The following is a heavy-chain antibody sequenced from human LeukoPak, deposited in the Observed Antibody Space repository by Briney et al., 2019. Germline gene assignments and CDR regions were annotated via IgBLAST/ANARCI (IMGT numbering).Heavy chain of an antibody. CDR1: GYTFTGYY. CDR2: INPNSGGT. V-gene: IGHV1-2*02. D-gene: IGHD3-16*01. J-gene: IGHJ6*02. CDR3: ASATYLRFRHYGMDD. Sequence: GASVKVSCKTSGYTFTGYYIHWVRQAPGQGLEWMGWINPNSGGTIYAQKFQGRVTMTRDTSISTAYMELRRLRSDDTAVYYCASATYLRFRHYGMDDWGQGTTVTVSS.